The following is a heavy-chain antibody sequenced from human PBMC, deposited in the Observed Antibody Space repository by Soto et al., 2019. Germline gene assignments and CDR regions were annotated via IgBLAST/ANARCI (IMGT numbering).Heavy chain of an antibody. D-gene: IGHD3-10*01. CDR1: GFTFSSYG. CDR2: ISYDGSNK. J-gene: IGHJ6*02. CDR3: AKGVVRGVRYYYGMDV. Sequence: PGGSLRLSCAASGFTFSSYGMHCVRQAPGKGLEWVAVISYDGSNKYYADSVRGRFTISRDNSKNTLYLQMNSLRAEDTAVYYCAKGVVRGVRYYYGMDVWGQGTTVTVSS. V-gene: IGHV3-30*18.